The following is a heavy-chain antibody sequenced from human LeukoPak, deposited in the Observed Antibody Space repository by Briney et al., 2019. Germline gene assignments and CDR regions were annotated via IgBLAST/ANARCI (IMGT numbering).Heavy chain of an antibody. CDR1: GFTFSSYA. CDR3: AKVGDKDYYDSSGYYSGAKYFDY. Sequence: GGSLRLSCAASGFTFSSYAMSWVRQAPGKGLEWVSAISGSGGSTYYADSVKGRFTISRDNSKNTLYLQMNSLRAEDTAVYYCAKVGDKDYYDSSGYYSGAKYFDYWGQGTLVTVSS. D-gene: IGHD3-22*01. V-gene: IGHV3-23*01. J-gene: IGHJ4*02. CDR2: ISGSGGST.